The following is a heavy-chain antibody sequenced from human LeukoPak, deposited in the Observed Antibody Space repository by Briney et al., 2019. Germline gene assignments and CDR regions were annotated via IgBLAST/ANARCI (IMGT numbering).Heavy chain of an antibody. J-gene: IGHJ4*02. CDR3: ARDYYNILTGYYLF. CDR2: ISSSSSYI. Sequence: GGSLGLSCAASGFTFSNYSMNWVRQAPGKGLEWVSSISSSSSYIYYADSVKGRFTISRDNAKNSLYLQMNSLRAEDTAVYYCARDYYNILTGYYLFWGQGTLVTVSS. CDR1: GFTFSNYS. D-gene: IGHD3-9*01. V-gene: IGHV3-21*01.